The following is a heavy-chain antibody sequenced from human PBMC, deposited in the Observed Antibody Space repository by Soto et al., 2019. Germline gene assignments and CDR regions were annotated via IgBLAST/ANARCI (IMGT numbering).Heavy chain of an antibody. CDR3: ARDIVATNWFDP. J-gene: IGHJ5*02. V-gene: IGHV3-21*01. D-gene: IGHD5-12*01. CDR1: GFTFGSYS. Sequence: GGSLRLSCAASGFTFGSYSMNWVRQAPGKGLEWVSSISSSSSYIYYADSVKGRFTISRDNAKNSLYLQMNSLRAEDTAVYYCARDIVATNWFDPWGQGTLVTVSS. CDR2: ISSSSSYI.